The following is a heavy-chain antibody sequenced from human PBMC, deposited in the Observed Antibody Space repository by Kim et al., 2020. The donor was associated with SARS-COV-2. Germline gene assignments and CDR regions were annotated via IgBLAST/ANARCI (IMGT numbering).Heavy chain of an antibody. J-gene: IGHJ4*02. V-gene: IGHV4-59*08. CDR2: VYFRGTT. CDR1: GDSMSADY. CDR3: ARRETRDLFTSDLGFFDY. D-gene: IGHD3-10*02. Sequence: SETLSLTCTVSGDSMSADYWNWIRQSPGKGLEWIGYVYFRGTTSYNPSLKSRVTISIDMSKSQFSLKLNSVTAADTAVYYCARRETRDLFTSDLGFFDYWGQGSLVTVSS.